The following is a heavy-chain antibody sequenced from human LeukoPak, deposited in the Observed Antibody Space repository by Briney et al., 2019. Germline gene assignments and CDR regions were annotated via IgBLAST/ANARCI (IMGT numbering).Heavy chain of an antibody. CDR1: GYTFTSYG. V-gene: IGHV1-18*01. CDR2: ISAYNGNT. Sequence: ASVKVSCTASGYTFTSYGISWVRQAPGQGLEWMGWISAYNGNTNYAQKLQGRVTMTTDTSTSTAYMELRSLRSDDTAVYYCARNRAYYDYVWGRYRPFGFGYGGEGTLVTVSS. J-gene: IGHJ4*02. CDR3: ARNRAYYDYVWGRYRPFGFGY. D-gene: IGHD3-16*02.